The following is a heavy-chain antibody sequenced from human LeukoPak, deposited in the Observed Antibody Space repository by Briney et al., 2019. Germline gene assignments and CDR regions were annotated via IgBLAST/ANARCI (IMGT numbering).Heavy chain of an antibody. CDR1: GFTFSSYA. CDR3: ARSSVSGSGWYWGVFDY. V-gene: IGHV3-30-3*01. Sequence: PGGSLRLSCAASGFTFSSYAMHWVRQAPGKGLEWVAVISYDGSNKYYADSVKGRFTISRDNSKNTLYLQMNSLRAEDTAVYYCARSSVSGSGWYWGVFDYWGQGTLVTVSS. CDR2: ISYDGSNK. J-gene: IGHJ4*02. D-gene: IGHD6-19*01.